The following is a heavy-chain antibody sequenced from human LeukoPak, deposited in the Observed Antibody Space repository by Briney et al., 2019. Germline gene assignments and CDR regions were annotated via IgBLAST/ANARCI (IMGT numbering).Heavy chain of an antibody. V-gene: IGHV4-4*07. D-gene: IGHD3-10*01. CDR3: ARDEDYGSGSYSPNFDD. CDR1: GGPISSYY. CDR2: IYTSGST. J-gene: IGHJ4*02. Sequence: PSETLSLTCTVSGGPISSYYWSWFRQPAGKGLEWIGHIYTSGSTNYNPSLRSRVTMSVDTSKNLFSLKLSSVTAADTAVYYCARDEDYGSGSYSPNFDDWGQVTLVSVSS.